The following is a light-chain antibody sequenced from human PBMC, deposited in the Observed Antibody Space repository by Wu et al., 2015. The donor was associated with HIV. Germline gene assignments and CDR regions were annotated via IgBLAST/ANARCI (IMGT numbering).Light chain of an antibody. CDR3: QQYNKWPYT. V-gene: IGKV3-15*01. CDR1: QTVSSN. J-gene: IGKJ2*01. Sequence: EIVMTQSPATLSVSPGDRVTLSCRASQTVSSNLAWFQQKRGQAPRLLIYGASTRATGIPARFSGTEPGTEFTLTINSVQSEDFTIYYCQQYNKWPYTFGQGTSLEIK. CDR2: GAS.